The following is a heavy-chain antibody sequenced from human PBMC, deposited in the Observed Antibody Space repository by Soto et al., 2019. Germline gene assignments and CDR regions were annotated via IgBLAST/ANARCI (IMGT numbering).Heavy chain of an antibody. CDR1: GGTFSNYA. CDR3: ARDRLFYDRTGYHLRAADYFDY. J-gene: IGHJ4*02. V-gene: IGHV1-69*01. CDR2: IIPIFGTA. D-gene: IGHD3-22*01. Sequence: QVQLVQSGAEVKKPGSSMKVSCKASGGTFSNYAISWVRQSPGQGLEWMGGIIPIFGTATYAKKFDGRAPITADESTGTASMELRSLRSEETAVYYCARDRLFYDRTGYHLRAADYFDYGGEGPLVAVSS.